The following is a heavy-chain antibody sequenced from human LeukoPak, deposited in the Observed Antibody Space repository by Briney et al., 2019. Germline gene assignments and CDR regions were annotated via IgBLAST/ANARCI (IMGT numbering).Heavy chain of an antibody. V-gene: IGHV4-34*01. CDR3: ARGGSVVVVPGVTDYYGMDV. D-gene: IGHD2-2*01. CDR1: GGSFSGYY. CDR2: INHSGST. J-gene: IGHJ6*02. Sequence: SETLSLTCAVYGGSFSGYYWSWIRQPPGKGLEWIGQINHSGSTNYNPSLKSRVTISVDTSKNQFSLKLSSVTAADTAVYYCARGGSVVVVPGVTDYYGMDVWGQGTTVTVSS.